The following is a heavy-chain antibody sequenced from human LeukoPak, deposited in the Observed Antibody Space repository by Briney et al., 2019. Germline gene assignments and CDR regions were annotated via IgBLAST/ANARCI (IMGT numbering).Heavy chain of an antibody. Sequence: SETLSLTCAVSGVSFDDYYWSWVRPTPGKGLEWIGEINHSGYTNDSPSLKSRVTLSIDTSRKQFSLNLRSVTVADAGIYYCTRMTTGHDYWGQGTLVTVSS. J-gene: IGHJ4*02. D-gene: IGHD4-17*01. CDR2: INHSGYT. CDR1: GVSFDDYY. CDR3: TRMTTGHDY. V-gene: IGHV4-34*01.